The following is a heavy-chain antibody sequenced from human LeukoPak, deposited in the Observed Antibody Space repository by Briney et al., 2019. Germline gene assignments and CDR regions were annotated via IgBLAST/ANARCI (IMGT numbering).Heavy chain of an antibody. CDR1: GFTVSSNY. CDR2: IKEDGSGK. Sequence: GGSLRLSCAASGFTVSSNYMSWVRQAPGKGLEWVANIKEDGSGKYYVDSVKGRFTISGDNAKNSLYLQMNSLRAEDTAVYYCAREVYYFDYWGQGTLVTVSS. V-gene: IGHV3-7*01. J-gene: IGHJ4*02. CDR3: AREVYYFDY. D-gene: IGHD5/OR15-5a*01.